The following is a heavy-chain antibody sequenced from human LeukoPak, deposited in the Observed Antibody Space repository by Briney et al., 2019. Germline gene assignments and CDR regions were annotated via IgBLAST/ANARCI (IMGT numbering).Heavy chain of an antibody. CDR3: AREGCSSTSCYRGATGFDY. D-gene: IGHD2-2*02. Sequence: YPSETLSLTCTVSGGSISGYYWSWIRQPPGKGLEWIGYIYYSGSTNYNPSLKSRVTISVDTSKNQFSLKLSSVTAADTAVYYCAREGCSSTSCYRGATGFDYWGQGTLVTVSS. CDR2: IYYSGST. V-gene: IGHV4-59*01. CDR1: GGSISGYY. J-gene: IGHJ4*02.